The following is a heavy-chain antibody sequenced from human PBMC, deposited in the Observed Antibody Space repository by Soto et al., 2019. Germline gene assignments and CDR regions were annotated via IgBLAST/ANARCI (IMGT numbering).Heavy chain of an antibody. V-gene: IGHV5-51*01. J-gene: IGHJ6*02. CDR1: GYSFIAYW. D-gene: IGHD1-7*01. CDR2: VYPGDSET. Sequence: GESLKISCKGSGYSFIAYWIGWVRQMPGKGLELMGIVYPGDSETRYNSSLQGQVTISVDKSISTAYLQWGSLKASDTAIYYCARGLQLPAFYYGMDVWGQGTTVTVSS. CDR3: ARGLQLPAFYYGMDV.